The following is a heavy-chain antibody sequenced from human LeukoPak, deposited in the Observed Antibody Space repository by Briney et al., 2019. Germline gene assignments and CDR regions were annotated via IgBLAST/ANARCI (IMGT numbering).Heavy chain of an antibody. J-gene: IGHJ6*02. V-gene: IGHV3-23*01. CDR2: ISGSGGIT. Sequence: QSGGSLRLSCAASGFTFSNYALSWVRQAPGKGLEWVSVISGSGGITYYADSVKGRFTISRDNAKNSLYLQMNSLRAEDTAVYYCAREYSSGTKRGRYYYGMDVWGQGTTVTVSS. D-gene: IGHD6-19*01. CDR3: AREYSSGTKRGRYYYGMDV. CDR1: GFTFSNYA.